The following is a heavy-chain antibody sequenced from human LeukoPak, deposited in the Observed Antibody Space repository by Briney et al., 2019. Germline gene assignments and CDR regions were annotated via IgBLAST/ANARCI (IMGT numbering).Heavy chain of an antibody. J-gene: IGHJ4*02. CDR3: AKGFGGSYLDFDY. Sequence: GGSLRLSCAASGFTFSSYAMSWVRQAPGRGLEWVSAISGSGGSTYYADSVKGRFTISRDNSKTTLYLQMNSLRAEDTAVYYCAKGFGGSYLDFDYWGQGTLVTVSS. V-gene: IGHV3-23*01. CDR2: ISGSGGST. CDR1: GFTFSSYA. D-gene: IGHD1-26*01.